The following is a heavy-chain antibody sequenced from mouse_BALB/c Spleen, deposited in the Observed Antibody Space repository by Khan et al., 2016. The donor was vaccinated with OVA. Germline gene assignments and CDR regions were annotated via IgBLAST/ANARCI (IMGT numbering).Heavy chain of an antibody. V-gene: IGHV9-3-1*01. D-gene: IGHD2-14*01. CDR3: ARVGYDGTMDS. J-gene: IGHJ4*01. CDR1: GYTFTKNG. Sequence: QVQLKQSGPELKKPGEPVKISCKASGYTFTKNGMNWAKQAPGQGLKWMGWINTYTGEPTYAADFKGRFAFSLETSASTAYLQINNLKNEDTATYFCARVGYDGTMDSWGQGTSVTVSP. CDR2: INTYTGEP.